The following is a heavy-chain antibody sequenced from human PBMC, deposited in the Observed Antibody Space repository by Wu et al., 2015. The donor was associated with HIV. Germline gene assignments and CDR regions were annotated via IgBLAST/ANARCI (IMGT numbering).Heavy chain of an antibody. J-gene: IGHJ3*02. CDR2: IIPIFNTT. V-gene: IGHV1-69*12. Sequence: QVQLVQSGTEVKKPGSSVKVSCKTSGGTFSSYGISWVRQAPGHGLEWMGGIIPIFNTTNYAQKFQGRVAIAADESTFMVYMKLTSLRSEDTAVYYCARDRKQVVLSGNNFDIWGQGTTVTVSS. CDR3: ARDRKQVVLSGNNFDI. CDR1: GGTFSSYG. D-gene: IGHD6-6*01.